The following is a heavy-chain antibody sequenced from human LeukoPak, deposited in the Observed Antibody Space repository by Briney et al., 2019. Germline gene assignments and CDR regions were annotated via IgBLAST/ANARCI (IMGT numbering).Heavy chain of an antibody. V-gene: IGHV3-66*04. CDR3: ARQPFPLYGGNSEFDY. Sequence: GGSLRLSCAASGFTVSSNYMSWVRQAPGQGLGWVSVIYSGGSTYYADSLNGRFTISRDNSKNTLYLQMNSLRAEDTAVYYCARQPFPLYGGNSEFDYWGEGTLVTVSS. CDR1: GFTVSSNY. CDR2: IYSGGST. J-gene: IGHJ4*02. D-gene: IGHD4-23*01.